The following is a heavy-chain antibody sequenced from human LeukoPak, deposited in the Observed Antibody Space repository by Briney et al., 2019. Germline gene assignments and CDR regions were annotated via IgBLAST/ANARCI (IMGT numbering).Heavy chain of an antibody. D-gene: IGHD3-22*01. V-gene: IGHV3-74*01. Sequence: PGGSLRLSCAASGNYLMHWVRQAPGKGLGWVSHINSDGSWTSYAYSVKGRFTISKDNAKNTVYLQMNSLRAEDTAVYYCARDGVSTGYYVSSGRPYFDYWGQGTLVTVSS. CDR3: ARDGVSTGYYVSSGRPYFDY. J-gene: IGHJ4*02. CDR2: INSDGSWT. CDR1: GNYL.